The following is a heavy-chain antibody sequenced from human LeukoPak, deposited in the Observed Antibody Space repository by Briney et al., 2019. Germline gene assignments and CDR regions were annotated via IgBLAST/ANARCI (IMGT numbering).Heavy chain of an antibody. CDR2: ISNSSSYI. D-gene: IGHD6-19*01. Sequence: GGSLRLSCAASGFTFSSYSMNWVRQAPGEGLEWVSSISNSSSYIYSADSVKGRFTISRDNAKNSLYLQMNSLRAEDTAVYYCARDSDISVAGDYWGQGTLVTVSS. CDR1: GFTFSSYS. CDR3: ARDSDISVAGDY. V-gene: IGHV3-21*01. J-gene: IGHJ4*02.